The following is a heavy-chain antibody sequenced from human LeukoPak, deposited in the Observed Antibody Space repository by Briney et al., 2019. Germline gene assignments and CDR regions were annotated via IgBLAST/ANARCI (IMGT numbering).Heavy chain of an antibody. CDR1: GYTFTSYY. CDR3: ARDYSTYIVATGKPLDY. V-gene: IGHV1-46*01. D-gene: IGHD5-12*01. CDR2: INPSGCST. Sequence: GASVKVSCKASGYTFTSYYMHWVRQAPGQGLEWMGIINPSGCSTSYAQKFQGRVTMTRDTSTSTVYMELSSLRSEDTAVYYCARDYSTYIVATGKPLDYWGQGTLVTVSS. J-gene: IGHJ4*02.